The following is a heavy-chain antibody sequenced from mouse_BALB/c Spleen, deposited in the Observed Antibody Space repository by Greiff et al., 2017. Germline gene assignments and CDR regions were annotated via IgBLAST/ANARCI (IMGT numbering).Heavy chain of an antibody. J-gene: IGHJ1*01. Sequence: DVKLVESGPGLVKPSQSLSLTCTVTGYSITSDYAWNWIRQFPGNKLEWMGYISYSGSTSSNPSLKSRISITRDTSKNQFFLQLNSVTPEDTATYYCARFTTVVATYWYFDVWGAGTTVTVSS. V-gene: IGHV3-2*02. CDR1: GYSITSDYA. CDR3: ARFTTVVATYWYFDV. D-gene: IGHD1-1*01. CDR2: ISYSGST.